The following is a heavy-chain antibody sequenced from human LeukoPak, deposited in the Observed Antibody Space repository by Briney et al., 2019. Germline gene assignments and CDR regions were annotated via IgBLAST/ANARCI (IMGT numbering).Heavy chain of an antibody. V-gene: IGHV3-48*02. CDR3: ARDFLTGYFDY. J-gene: IGHJ4*02. Sequence: GGSLRLSCAASGFTFSTYNMNWVRQAPGKGLEWVSSISSSGSTKYYADSVKGRFTISRDNVKNSLFLQMNSLGDEDTVVYYCARDFLTGYFDYWGQGTLVTVSS. CDR1: GFTFSTYN. CDR2: ISSSGSTK. D-gene: IGHD3-9*01.